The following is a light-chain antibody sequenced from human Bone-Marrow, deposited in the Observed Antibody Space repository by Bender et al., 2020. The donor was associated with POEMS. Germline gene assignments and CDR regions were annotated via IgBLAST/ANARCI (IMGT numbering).Light chain of an antibody. CDR1: SNDVGRYNL. CDR2: EDT. J-gene: IGLJ3*02. V-gene: IGLV2-23*01. Sequence: QSALTQPASVSGSPGQSITISCTGTSNDVGRYNLVSWYQQDPGKAPKLLIYEDTNRPSGVSARFSGSKSGNTASLTISGLQAEDEADYYCCSYAGSNTWVFGGGTKLTVL. CDR3: CSYAGSNTWV.